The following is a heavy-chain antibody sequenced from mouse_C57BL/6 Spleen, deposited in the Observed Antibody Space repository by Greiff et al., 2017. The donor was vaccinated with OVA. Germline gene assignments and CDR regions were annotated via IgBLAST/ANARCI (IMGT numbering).Heavy chain of an antibody. J-gene: IGHJ1*03. CDR2: IYPSDSET. CDR3: ARDGYRDFDV. Sequence: VKLQQPGAELVRPGSSVKLSCKASGYTFTSYWMDWVKQRPGQGLEWIGNIYPSDSETHYNQKFKDKATLTVDKSSSTAYMQLSSLTSEDSAVYYCARDGYRDFDVWGTGTTVTVSS. D-gene: IGHD2-3*01. CDR1: GYTFTSYW. V-gene: IGHV1-61*01.